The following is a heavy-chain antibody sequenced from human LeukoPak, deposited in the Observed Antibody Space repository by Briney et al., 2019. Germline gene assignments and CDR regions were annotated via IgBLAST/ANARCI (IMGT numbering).Heavy chain of an antibody. J-gene: IGHJ4*02. CDR3: AKGNYGEKIDY. CDR2: ISASGGIT. Sequence: GGSLRLSCVASGFTFSRHGMTWFRQAPGKGLEWVSGISASGGITYHADSVKGRFTMSRDNSKNTVYLQMNSLRAEDTAVYYCAKGNYGEKIDYWGQGTLVTVSS. CDR1: GFTFSRHG. V-gene: IGHV3-23*01. D-gene: IGHD4-17*01.